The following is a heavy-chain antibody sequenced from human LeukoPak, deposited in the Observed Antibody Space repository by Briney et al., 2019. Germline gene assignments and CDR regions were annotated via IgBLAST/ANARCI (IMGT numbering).Heavy chain of an antibody. J-gene: IGHJ5*02. V-gene: IGHV5-51*01. CDR3: AKISSSWQNWFDP. D-gene: IGHD6-13*01. CDR2: IYPGDSDT. Sequence: GESLKISCKGSGYSFTSYWIGWVRQMPGKGLEWMGIIYPGDSDTRYSPSFQGQVTIPADKSISTAYLQWSSLKASDTAMYYCAKISSSWQNWFDPWGQGTLVTVSS. CDR1: GYSFTSYW.